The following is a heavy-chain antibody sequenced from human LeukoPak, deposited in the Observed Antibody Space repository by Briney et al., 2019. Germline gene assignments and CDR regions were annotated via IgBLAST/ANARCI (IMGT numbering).Heavy chain of an antibody. Sequence: PSETLSLTCTVSGGSISSYYWTWIRQPPGKGLEWIGYIYYSGNSNYNPSLKSRVTMSVDTSKNQFSLKLTSVTAADTAVHYCASGTYGSDYWGQGTLVTVSS. CDR1: GGSISSYY. D-gene: IGHD3-10*01. V-gene: IGHV4-59*01. J-gene: IGHJ4*02. CDR2: IYYSGNS. CDR3: ASGTYGSDY.